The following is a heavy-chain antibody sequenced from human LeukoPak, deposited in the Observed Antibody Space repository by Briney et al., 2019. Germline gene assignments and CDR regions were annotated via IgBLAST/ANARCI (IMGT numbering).Heavy chain of an antibody. V-gene: IGHV1-2*02. CDR3: ARGYNSNTEGIL. D-gene: IGHD2-15*01. CDR2: INPNSGGT. CDR1: GYTFTGYY. J-gene: IGHJ4*02. Sequence: GAPVKVSHKASGYTFTGYYIHWVRQAPGQGLEWMGGINPNSGGTNYPQKFQGRVTMTRDTSISTAYMELSRLRSDDTAVYYCARGYNSNTEGILWGQGTLVTVSS.